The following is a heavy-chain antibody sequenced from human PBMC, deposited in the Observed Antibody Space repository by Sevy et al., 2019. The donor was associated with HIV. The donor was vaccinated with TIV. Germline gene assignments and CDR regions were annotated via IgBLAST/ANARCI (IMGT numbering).Heavy chain of an antibody. CDR2: INPNSGGT. Sequence: ASVKVSCKASGYTFTGYYMHWVRQAPGQGLEWMGWINPNSGGTNYAQKFQGRVTMTRDTSISTAYMELSRLRSDDTAVHYCARGQVGATRPDFDYWGQGTLVTVSS. J-gene: IGHJ4*02. D-gene: IGHD1-26*01. CDR3: ARGQVGATRPDFDY. CDR1: GYTFTGYY. V-gene: IGHV1-2*02.